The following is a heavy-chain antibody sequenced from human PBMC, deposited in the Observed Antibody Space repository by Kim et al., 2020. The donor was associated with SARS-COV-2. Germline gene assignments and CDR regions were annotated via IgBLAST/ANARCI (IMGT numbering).Heavy chain of an antibody. CDR2: T. J-gene: IGHJ4*02. D-gene: IGHD4-4*01. CDR3: TTELYSKRLGY. Sequence: TDYAAPVKGRFTISRDDSKNTLYLQMNSLKTEDTAVYYCTTELYSKRLGYWGQGTLVTVSS. V-gene: IGHV3-15*01.